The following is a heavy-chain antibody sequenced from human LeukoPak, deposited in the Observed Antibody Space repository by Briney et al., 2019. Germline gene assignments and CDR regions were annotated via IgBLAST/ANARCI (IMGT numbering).Heavy chain of an antibody. CDR2: INHSGST. D-gene: IGHD3-3*01. V-gene: IGHV4-34*01. Sequence: SETLSLTCAVCGGSFSGYYWSWIRQPPGKGLEWIGEINHSGSTNYNPSLKGRVTISVDTSKNQFSLKLSSVTAADTAVYYCARADDFWSGYYRNYYYYYMDVWGKGTTVTVSS. CDR3: ARADDFWSGYYRNYYYYYMDV. CDR1: GGSFSGYY. J-gene: IGHJ6*03.